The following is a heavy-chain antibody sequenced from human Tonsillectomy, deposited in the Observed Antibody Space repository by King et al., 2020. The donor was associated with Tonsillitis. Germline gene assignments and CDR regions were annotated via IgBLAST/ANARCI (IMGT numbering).Heavy chain of an antibody. CDR1: GYTFSNYW. D-gene: IGHD4-23*01. CDR3: ARQGGYGGSVYFDY. Sequence: QLVQSGAEVKKPGESLKISCKGSGYTFSNYWIAWVRQMPGKGLEWMGIIYPGDSDTTYSPSFEGQLTISADKSISTAYLQWSSLKASDTAIYYCARQGGYGGSVYFDYWGQGSLVTVSS. J-gene: IGHJ4*02. V-gene: IGHV5-51*01. CDR2: IYPGDSDT.